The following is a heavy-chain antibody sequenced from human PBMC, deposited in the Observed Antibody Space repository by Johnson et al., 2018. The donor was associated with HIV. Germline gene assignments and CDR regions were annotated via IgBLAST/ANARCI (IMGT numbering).Heavy chain of an antibody. J-gene: IGHJ3*02. CDR2: INWNGGIT. CDR3: AREGREDSSGYEGFDI. CDR1: GFFFENYA. Sequence: VQLVESGGGVVRPGGSLRLSCAASGFFFENYAMNWVRQTPGKGLEWVSYINWNGGITDHADSVKGRFTISRDNAKNSLWLQMNSLRAEDTAVYYCAREGREDSSGYEGFDIWGQGTMVTVSS. D-gene: IGHD3-22*01. V-gene: IGHV3-20*04.